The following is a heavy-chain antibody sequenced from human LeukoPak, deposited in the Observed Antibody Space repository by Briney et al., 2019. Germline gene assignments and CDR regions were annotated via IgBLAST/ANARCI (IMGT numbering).Heavy chain of an antibody. J-gene: IGHJ4*01. V-gene: IGHV3-23*01. CDR1: GFTFSNYA. D-gene: IGHD2-2*02. Sequence: GGSLRLSCAASGFTFSNYAMSWVRQAPGKGLEWVSTISGTGGNTYYADSVKGRFTISKNISQSTLYLQMNSLRADDTAVYYCAKQGAYTTPDHSDYWGHGTLVTVSS. CDR3: AKQGAYTTPDHSDY. CDR2: ISGTGGNT.